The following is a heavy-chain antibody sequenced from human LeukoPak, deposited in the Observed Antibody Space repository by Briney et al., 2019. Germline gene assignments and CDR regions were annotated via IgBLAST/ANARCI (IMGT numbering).Heavy chain of an antibody. J-gene: IGHJ4*02. CDR2: VWGSVSGT. CDR1: LFTFSNYA. D-gene: IGHD6-13*01. Sequence: GGTLRLSCAASLFTFSNYAMSGAGQAPAQGLEWVSAVWGSVSGTNYADGVRGRFSSSSDNSKNILYLQMSSLRAEDTAVYYCAKDSAAAGGHDFDCWGQGTLVTVSS. V-gene: IGHV3-23*01. CDR3: AKDSAAAGGHDFDC.